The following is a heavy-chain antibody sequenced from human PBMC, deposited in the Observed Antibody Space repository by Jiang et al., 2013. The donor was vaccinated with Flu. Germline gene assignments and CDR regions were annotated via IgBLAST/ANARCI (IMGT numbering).Heavy chain of an antibody. D-gene: IGHD2-21*02. CDR1: GGTFNTYE. CDR3: ATPLRYCGVGCYADF. CDR2: INPVMTTL. J-gene: IGHJ1*01. Sequence: SGAEVKKPGSSVKISCQASGGTFNTYEIKWVRQAPGQGLEWMGEINPVMTTLHYAQKFQGRITITADGMELTNLRPEDTAIYYCATPLRYCGVGCYADFWGQGTLVSVSS. V-gene: IGHV1-69*01.